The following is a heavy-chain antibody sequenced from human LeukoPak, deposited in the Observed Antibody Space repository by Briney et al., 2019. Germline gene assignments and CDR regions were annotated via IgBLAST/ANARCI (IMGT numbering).Heavy chain of an antibody. V-gene: IGHV3-49*04. J-gene: IGHJ4*02. Sequence: GGSLRLSCTASGFTFGDYAMSWVRQAPGKGLEWVGFIRSKAYGGTTEYAASVKGRFTISRDDSKSIAYLQMNSLKTEDTAVYYCTRETMVRGVTHFDYWGRGTPVTVSS. CDR2: IRSKAYGGTT. CDR1: GFTFGDYA. CDR3: TRETMVRGVTHFDY. D-gene: IGHD3-10*01.